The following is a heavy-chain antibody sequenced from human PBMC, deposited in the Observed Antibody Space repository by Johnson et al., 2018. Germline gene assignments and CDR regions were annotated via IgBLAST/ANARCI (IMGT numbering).Heavy chain of an antibody. J-gene: IGHJ6*02. V-gene: IGHV3-23*04. CDR1: GFTFSSYA. Sequence: VQLVESGGGLVQPGGSLRLSCAASGFTFSSYAMSWVRQAPGKGLEWVSAISGSGGSTYYADSVKGRFTISRDNSKNTLYLQMNSLRAEDTAVYYFAKDPGGIAAHYYYYGMDVWGQGTTVTVSS. D-gene: IGHD6-13*01. CDR2: ISGSGGST. CDR3: AKDPGGIAAHYYYYGMDV.